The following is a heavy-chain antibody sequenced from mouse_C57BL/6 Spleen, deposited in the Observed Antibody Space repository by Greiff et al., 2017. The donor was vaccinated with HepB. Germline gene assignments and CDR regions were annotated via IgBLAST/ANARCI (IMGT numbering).Heavy chain of an antibody. Sequence: EVKVVESGGGLVKPGGSLKLSCAASGFTFSDYGMHWVRQAPEKGLEWVAYISSGSSTIYYADTVKGRFTISRDNAKNTLFLQMTSLRSEDTAMYYCARLYYGSSYAYFDYWGQGTTLTVSS. CDR2: ISSGSSTI. CDR3: ARLYYGSSYAYFDY. V-gene: IGHV5-17*01. D-gene: IGHD1-1*01. CDR1: GFTFSDYG. J-gene: IGHJ2*01.